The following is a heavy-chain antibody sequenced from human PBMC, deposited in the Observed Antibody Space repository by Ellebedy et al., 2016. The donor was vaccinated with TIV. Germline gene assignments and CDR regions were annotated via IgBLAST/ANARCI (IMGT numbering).Heavy chain of an antibody. CDR1: GYTFSRHG. CDR2: ISTYSGNT. V-gene: IGHV1-18*01. D-gene: IGHD2-15*01. CDR3: AREADSDALDI. J-gene: IGHJ3*02. Sequence: AASVKVSCKTSGYTFSRHGLNWVRQAPGQGLEWMGWISTYSGNTKYAQKFQGRVTMTTDISTGTAYMELRSLTSDDTAVYYCAREADSDALDIWGQGTMVIVSS.